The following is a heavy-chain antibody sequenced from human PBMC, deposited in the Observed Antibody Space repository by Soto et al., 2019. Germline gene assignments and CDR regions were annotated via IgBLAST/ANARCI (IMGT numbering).Heavy chain of an antibody. CDR2: IDPKSGGT. Sequence: QLVQSGAEVKKPGASVRVSCKTSGPTFIAYYINWVRQAPGQGLEWMGWIDPKSGGTTYEHKLLSRVTMTRDTSINTAYMDLNRLTSDEAGVYDCARVSVDVPAWGQGTLITVSS. CDR1: GPTFIAYY. D-gene: IGHD2-2*01. J-gene: IGHJ4*02. V-gene: IGHV1-2*02. CDR3: ARVSVDVPA.